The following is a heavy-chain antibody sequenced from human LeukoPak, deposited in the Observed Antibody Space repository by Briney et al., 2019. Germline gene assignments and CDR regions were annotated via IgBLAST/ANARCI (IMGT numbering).Heavy chain of an antibody. V-gene: IGHV3-30*02. D-gene: IGHD6-19*01. Sequence: PGGSLRLSCAASGFTFSSYGMHWVRQAPGKGLEGVAFIRYDGSNKYYADSVKGRFTISRDNSKNTLYLQMNSLRAEDTAVYYCALSSRAVAGLDYWGQGTLVTVSS. CDR1: GFTFSSYG. J-gene: IGHJ4*02. CDR3: ALSSRAVAGLDY. CDR2: IRYDGSNK.